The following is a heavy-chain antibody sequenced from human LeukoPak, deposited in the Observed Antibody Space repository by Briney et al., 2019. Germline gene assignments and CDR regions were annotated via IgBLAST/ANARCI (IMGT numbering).Heavy chain of an antibody. D-gene: IGHD3-3*01. CDR2: IYYSGST. CDR3: ARHNVLRFLEWPSRNNAFDI. CDR1: GGSISSYY. J-gene: IGHJ3*02. Sequence: SETLSLTCTASGGSISSYYWSWIRQPPGKGLEWIGYIYYSGSTNYNPSLKSRVTISVDTSKNQFSLKLSSVTAADTAVYYCARHNVLRFLEWPSRNNAFDIWGQGTMVTVSS. V-gene: IGHV4-59*08.